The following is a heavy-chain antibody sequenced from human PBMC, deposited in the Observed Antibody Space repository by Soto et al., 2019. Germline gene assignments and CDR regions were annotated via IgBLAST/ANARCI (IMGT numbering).Heavy chain of an antibody. CDR3: ARGSGYGYHYFDY. Sequence: PPETLSLTCSGSGGSMRGSNYFLGCIRQPPGKGLEWIGSIYHTGSTYYNPSLKSRVSISVDTSKNQFSVILSSVVAADTAVYYCARGSGYGYHYFDYWGQGTLVTVSS. CDR1: GGSMRGSNYF. D-gene: IGHD5-18*01. CDR2: IYHTGST. J-gene: IGHJ4*01. V-gene: IGHV4-39*01.